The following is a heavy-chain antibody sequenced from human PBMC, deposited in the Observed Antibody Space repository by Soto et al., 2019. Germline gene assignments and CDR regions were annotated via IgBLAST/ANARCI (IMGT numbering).Heavy chain of an antibody. V-gene: IGHV3-73*01. J-gene: IGHJ6*02. CDR1: GFTFSGSA. Sequence: LRLSCAASGFTFSGSAMHWVRQASGKGLEWVGRIRSKANGYATAYAASVKGRFTISRDDSKNTAYLQMNSLKTEDTAVYYCLVVQQLVRFYYYGMGVWGQGTTVTVSS. CDR3: LVVQQLVRFYYYGMGV. CDR2: IRSKANGYAT. D-gene: IGHD6-13*01.